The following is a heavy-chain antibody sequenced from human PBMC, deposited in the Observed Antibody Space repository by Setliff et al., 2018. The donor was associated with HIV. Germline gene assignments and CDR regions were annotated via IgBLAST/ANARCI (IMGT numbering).Heavy chain of an antibody. CDR2: IYYSGST. CDR1: GDSVSSRSYY. V-gene: IGHV4-61*03. CDR3: AQLGMVDDFDY. Sequence: SETLSLTCTVSGDSVSSRSYYWSWIRQPPGKGLEWIGYIYYSGSTNYNPSLKSRVTISVDTSKNHFSLKLRSVTAADTAVYYCAQLGMVDDFDYWGQGTLGTAPQ. D-gene: IGHD1-1*01. J-gene: IGHJ4*02.